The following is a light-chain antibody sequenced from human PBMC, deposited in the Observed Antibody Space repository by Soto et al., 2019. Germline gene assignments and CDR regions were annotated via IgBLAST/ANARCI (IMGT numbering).Light chain of an antibody. CDR2: WAS. J-gene: IGKJ2*01. Sequence: DIVMTQSPDSLAVSLGERATINCKSSQSVLYSSNNKNYLAWYQQKPGQPPKLLIYWASTRESGVPDRFSGRGSGTDFTLNISSLEAEDVAGYYCQQYYSTPHFGQGTKLEIK. V-gene: IGKV4-1*01. CDR1: QSVLYSSNNKNY. CDR3: QQYYSTPH.